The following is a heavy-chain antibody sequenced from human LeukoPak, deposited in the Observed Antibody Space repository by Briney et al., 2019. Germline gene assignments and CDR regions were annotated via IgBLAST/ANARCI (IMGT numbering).Heavy chain of an antibody. V-gene: IGHV3-21*01. D-gene: IGHD6-13*01. CDR3: ARDFRDSSEFFQH. CDR2: ISGGSNYI. Sequence: GGSLRLSCTASGFTFSTYTMNWVRQSPGKGLEWVSSISGGSNYIYYGDSVKGRFTISRDNAKNSLYLQMNSLRAEDTAVYYCARDFRDSSEFFQHWGQGTLVTVSS. CDR1: GFTFSTYT. J-gene: IGHJ1*01.